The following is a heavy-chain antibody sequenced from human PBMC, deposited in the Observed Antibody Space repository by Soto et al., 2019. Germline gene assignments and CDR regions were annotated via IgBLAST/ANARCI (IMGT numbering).Heavy chain of an antibody. CDR3: ARHPGYTVPTVYATHYFDY. Sequence: SETLSLTCTVSGGSISSNNYYCGWIRQPPGKGLEWIGSIYYSGDTYYYPSLESRVTMSVDTSKSQFSLKLSSVTAADTAVYYCARHPGYTVPTVYATHYFDYWDQGIVVTVSS. CDR1: GGSISSNNYY. V-gene: IGHV4-39*01. CDR2: IYYSGDT. J-gene: IGHJ4*02. D-gene: IGHD2-8*01.